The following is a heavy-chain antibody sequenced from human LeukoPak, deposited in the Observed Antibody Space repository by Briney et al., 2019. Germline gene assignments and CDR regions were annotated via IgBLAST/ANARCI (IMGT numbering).Heavy chain of an antibody. CDR2: VSYSGRT. CDR1: GGSITNYY. J-gene: IGHJ2*01. Sequence: PSETLSLTCTVSGGSITNYYWNWIRQPPGKDLEWIGCVSYSGRTHYSSALKSRVTISVDTSKNQFSLNLRSVTAADTAVYYCARPGRQDAYNGHYWYFDLWGRGTLATVSS. D-gene: IGHD5-24*01. V-gene: IGHV4-59*01. CDR3: ARPGRQDAYNGHYWYFDL.